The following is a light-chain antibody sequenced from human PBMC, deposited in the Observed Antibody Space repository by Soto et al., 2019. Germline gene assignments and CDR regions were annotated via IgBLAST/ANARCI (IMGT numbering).Light chain of an antibody. CDR1: SSDVGGYNY. CDR3: SAYAGSSTWV. J-gene: IGLJ2*01. CDR2: EVY. Sequence: QSVPTQPPSASGSPGQSVTFSCTGTSSDVGGYNYVSWYQQYPGKAPKRMIYEVYKRHSGVPDRFSGSKSGNTASLTVSGLQPEDEADYYCSAYAGSSTWVFGGGTKLTVL. V-gene: IGLV2-8*01.